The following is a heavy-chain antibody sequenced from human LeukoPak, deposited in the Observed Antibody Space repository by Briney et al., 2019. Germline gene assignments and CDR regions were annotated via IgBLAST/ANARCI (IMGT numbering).Heavy chain of an antibody. CDR2: INHSGST. Sequence: SDTLSLTCAVYGGSFSGYYRSWIRQPPGKGLEWIGEINHSGSTNYNPSLKSRVTISVDTSKNQFSLKLSSVTAADTAVYYCARGWKYYDFWSGYYTSCCDYWGQGTLVTVSS. CDR3: ARGWKYYDFWSGYYTSCCDY. D-gene: IGHD3-3*01. CDR1: GGSFSGYY. V-gene: IGHV4-34*01. J-gene: IGHJ4*02.